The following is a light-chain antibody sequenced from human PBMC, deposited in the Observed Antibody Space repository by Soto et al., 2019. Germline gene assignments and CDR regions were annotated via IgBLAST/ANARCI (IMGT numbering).Light chain of an antibody. CDR3: QVCGSSPPWT. CDR2: GAT. V-gene: IGKV3-20*01. Sequence: IVLTQSPGTLSLSPGDRATFSCRASQSVSSSYLNWYQHKPGQAPRLLIYGATSRATGIPDRFSGSGSGADFTLAITRLEPEDFAVYYCQVCGSSPPWTFGQGTKVEIK. J-gene: IGKJ1*01. CDR1: QSVSSSY.